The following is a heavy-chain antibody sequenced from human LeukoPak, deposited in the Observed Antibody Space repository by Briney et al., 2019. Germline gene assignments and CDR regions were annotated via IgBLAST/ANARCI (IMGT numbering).Heavy chain of an antibody. V-gene: IGHV1-46*01. Sequence: ASVKVSCKASGYTFTSYYMHWVRQDPGQGLEWMGIINPSGGSTSYAQKFQGRVTMTRDTSTSTVYMELSSLRSEDTAVYYCASGVVPRTRTDYWGQGTLVTVSS. CDR2: INPSGGST. CDR3: ASGVVPRTRTDY. CDR1: GYTFTSYY. D-gene: IGHD3-3*01. J-gene: IGHJ4*02.